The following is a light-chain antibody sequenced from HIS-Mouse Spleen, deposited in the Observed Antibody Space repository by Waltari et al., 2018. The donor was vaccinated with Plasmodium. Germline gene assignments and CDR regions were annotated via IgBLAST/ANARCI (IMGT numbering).Light chain of an antibody. CDR3: SSYTSSSLWV. J-gene: IGLJ3*02. CDR2: DVR. CDR1: SSDVGGYNY. Sequence: QSALTQPASVSGSPGQSITISCTGPSSDVGGYNYVSWYQQHPGKAPKLLIYDVRNRPSGVSTRFSGSKSGNTASLTISGLQAEDEADYYCSSYTSSSLWVFGGGTKLTVL. V-gene: IGLV2-14*03.